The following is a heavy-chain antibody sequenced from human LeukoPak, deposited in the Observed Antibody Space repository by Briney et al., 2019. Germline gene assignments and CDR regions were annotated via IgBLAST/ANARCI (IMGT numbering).Heavy chain of an antibody. D-gene: IGHD3-10*01. V-gene: IGHV3-53*01. Sequence: GGSLRLSCTVSGFTVSSNSMSWVRQAPGKGLEWVSFIYSGTIHYSDSVKGRFTISRDNSKNTLYLQMNSLRAEDTAVYYCAKGALLLWFGEAPSTFDYWGQGTLVTVSS. J-gene: IGHJ4*02. CDR1: GFTVSSNS. CDR3: AKGALLLWFGEAPSTFDY. CDR2: IYSGTI.